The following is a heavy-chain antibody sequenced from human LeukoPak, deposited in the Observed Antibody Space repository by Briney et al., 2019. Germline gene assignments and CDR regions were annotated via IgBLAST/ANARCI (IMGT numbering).Heavy chain of an antibody. J-gene: IGHJ4*02. CDR2: INPNSGDT. CDR3: AREGGSIAAAGPNYFDY. V-gene: IGHV1-2*02. D-gene: IGHD6-13*01. Sequence: GASVKVSCKASGYTFTGYYMHWVRQAPGQGLEWMGWINPNSGDTNYAQKFQGRVIMTRDTSISTAYMELSRLRSDDTAVYYCAREGGSIAAAGPNYFDYWGQGTLVTVSS. CDR1: GYTFTGYY.